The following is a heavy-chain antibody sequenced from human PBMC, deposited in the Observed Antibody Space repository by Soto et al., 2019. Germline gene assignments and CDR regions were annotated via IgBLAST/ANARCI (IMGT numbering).Heavy chain of an antibody. D-gene: IGHD3-9*01. CDR3: ARALILTGYYIHDAFDI. V-gene: IGHV4-59*01. CDR2: IYYSGST. Sequence: SETLSLTCTVSGGSISSYYWSWIRQPPGKGLEWIGYIYYSGSTNYNPSLKSRVAISVDTSKNQFSLKLSSVTAADTAVYYCARALILTGYYIHDAFDIWGQGTMVTVSS. J-gene: IGHJ3*02. CDR1: GGSISSYY.